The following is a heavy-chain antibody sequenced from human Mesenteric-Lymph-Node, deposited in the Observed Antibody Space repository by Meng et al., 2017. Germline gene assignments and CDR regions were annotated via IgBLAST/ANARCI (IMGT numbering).Heavy chain of an antibody. V-gene: IGHV3-21*01. Sequence: GGSLRLSCAASGFTFSSYSMNWVRQAPGKGLEWVSSISSSSSYIYYADSVKGRFTISRDNAKNSLYLQMNSLRAEDTAVYYCARDPREIYYYYYGMDVWGQGTLVTVSS. CDR1: GFTFSSYS. J-gene: IGHJ6*02. D-gene: IGHD1-26*01. CDR3: ARDPREIYYYYYGMDV. CDR2: ISSSSSYI.